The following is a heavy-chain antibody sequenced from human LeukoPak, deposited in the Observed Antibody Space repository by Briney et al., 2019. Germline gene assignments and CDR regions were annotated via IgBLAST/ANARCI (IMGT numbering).Heavy chain of an antibody. CDR2: IYYSGST. CDR3: ATGRRTNAIDY. V-gene: IGHV4-59*01. D-gene: IGHD1-7*01. Sequence: SETLSLTCTVSGGSISTYYWSWIRQPPGTGLEWIGYIYYSGSTNYNPSLKSRVTISVDTSKNQFSLKLSSVTTADTAVYYCATGRRTNAIDYWGQGTLVTVSS. CDR1: GGSISTYY. J-gene: IGHJ4*02.